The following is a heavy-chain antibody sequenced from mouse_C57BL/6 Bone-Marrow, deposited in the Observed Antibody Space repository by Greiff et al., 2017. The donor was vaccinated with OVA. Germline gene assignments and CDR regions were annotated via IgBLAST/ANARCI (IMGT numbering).Heavy chain of an antibody. V-gene: IGHV1-81*01. CDR3: ARRRAWFAY. J-gene: IGHJ3*01. CDR1: GYTFTSYG. CDR2: IYPRSGNT. Sequence: VQRVESGAELARPGASVKLSCKASGYTFTSYGISWVKQRTGQGLEWIGEIYPRSGNTYYNEKFKGKATLTADKSSSTAYMELRSLTSEDSAVYFCARRRAWFAYGGQGTLVTVSA.